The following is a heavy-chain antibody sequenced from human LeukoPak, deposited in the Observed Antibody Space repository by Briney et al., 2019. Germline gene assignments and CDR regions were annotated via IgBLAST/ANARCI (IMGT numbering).Heavy chain of an antibody. Sequence: PGGSLRLSCEASGFSVGDNYMTWVRQAPGKGPEWVSVIYRFGSTIYADSVQGRFTISRDTSNNTLFLQMNSLRAEDTAVYYCVRDYFTTISGYHEYYLVLWSHGTLVTVSS. CDR3: VRDYFTTISGYHEYYLVL. CDR1: GFSVGDNY. D-gene: IGHD3-22*01. CDR2: IYRFGST. J-gene: IGHJ4*01. V-gene: IGHV3-53*01.